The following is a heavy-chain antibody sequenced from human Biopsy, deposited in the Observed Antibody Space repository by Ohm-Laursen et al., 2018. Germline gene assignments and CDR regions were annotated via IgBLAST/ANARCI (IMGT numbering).Heavy chain of an antibody. Sequence: RSLRLSCAASGFTFENYAMNWVRQAPGKGLEWVSGISWNSGSVVYADSVKGRFTISRDNAKNSLYLQMHRLRAEDTAFYYCAKASGYSSGWPIDYWGQGNLVTVSS. V-gene: IGHV3-9*01. CDR3: AKASGYSSGWPIDY. CDR2: ISWNSGSV. J-gene: IGHJ4*02. CDR1: GFTFENYA. D-gene: IGHD6-19*01.